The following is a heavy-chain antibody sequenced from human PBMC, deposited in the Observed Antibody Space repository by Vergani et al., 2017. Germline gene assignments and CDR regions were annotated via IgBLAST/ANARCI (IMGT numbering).Heavy chain of an antibody. CDR3: ARMKLYSSSFGSSNWFDP. CDR1: GGSISSGGYY. D-gene: IGHD6-13*01. J-gene: IGHJ5*02. Sequence: QVQLQESGPGLVKPSQTLSLTCTVSGGSISSGGYYWSWIRQHPGKGLEWIGYIYYSGSTNYNPSLKSRVTISVDTSKNQFSLKLSSVTAADTAVYYCARMKLYSSSFGSSNWFDPWGQGTLVTVSS. V-gene: IGHV4-31*03. CDR2: IYYSGST.